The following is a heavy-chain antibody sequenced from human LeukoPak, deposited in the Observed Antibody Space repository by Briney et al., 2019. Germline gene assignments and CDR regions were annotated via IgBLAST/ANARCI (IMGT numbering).Heavy chain of an antibody. J-gene: IGHJ6*02. Sequence: KPSETLSLTCTVSGGSISSYYWSWIRQPAGKGLEWIGRIYTSGSTNYNPSLKSRVTMSVDTSKNQFSLKLSSVTAADTAVYYCARHAGYSGYYYYYGMDVWGQGTTVTVSS. V-gene: IGHV4-4*07. D-gene: IGHD5-12*01. CDR3: ARHAGYSGYYYYYGMDV. CDR1: GGSISSYY. CDR2: IYTSGST.